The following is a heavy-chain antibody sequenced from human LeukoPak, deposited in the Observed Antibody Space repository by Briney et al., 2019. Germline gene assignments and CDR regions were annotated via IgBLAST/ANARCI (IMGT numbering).Heavy chain of an antibody. CDR2: IYPDGSDT. Sequence: LGESLKISCMGSGYSFTNYWIGWVRQMPGKGLEWMGIIYPDGSDTRYSPSFQGQVTITADKSISTAYLQWSSLEASDTAMYYCARLMVHVTPPPEINQYYFDYWGQGTLVTVSS. V-gene: IGHV5-51*01. CDR1: GYSFTNYW. D-gene: IGHD1-1*01. CDR3: ARLMVHVTPPPEINQYYFDY. J-gene: IGHJ4*02.